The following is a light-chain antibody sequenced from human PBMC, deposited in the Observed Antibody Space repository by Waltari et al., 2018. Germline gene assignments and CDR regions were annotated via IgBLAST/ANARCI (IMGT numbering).Light chain of an antibody. Sequence: EVVLTQSPGTLSLSPGERATLSCSASQSIGSTLTWYQQKPGQSPRLLMYCASIRAAGIPDRFSGSGSGTDFILTITRLEPEDFAVYYCQNYEPSPVTFGQGTKVEIK. CDR3: QNYEPSPVT. J-gene: IGKJ1*01. V-gene: IGKV3-20*01. CDR1: QSIGST. CDR2: CAS.